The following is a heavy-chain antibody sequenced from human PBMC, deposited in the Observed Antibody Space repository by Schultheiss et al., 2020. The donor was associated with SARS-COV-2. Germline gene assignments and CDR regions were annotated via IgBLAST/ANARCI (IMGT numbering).Heavy chain of an antibody. V-gene: IGHV1-2*02. Sequence: ASVKVSCKASGYTFTGYYMHWVRQAPGQGLEWMGWINPNSGDTKFAQKFQGRVTMTRDTSIITAYMELSRLTSDDTAVYFCARETSAGGFADYWGQGTLLTVSS. CDR2: INPNSGDT. CDR3: ARETSAGGFADY. D-gene: IGHD3-10*01. CDR1: GYTFTGYY. J-gene: IGHJ4*02.